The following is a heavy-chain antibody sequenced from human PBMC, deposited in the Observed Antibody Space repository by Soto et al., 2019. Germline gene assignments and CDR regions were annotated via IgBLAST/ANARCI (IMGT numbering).Heavy chain of an antibody. CDR3: ARDLRGFCTSGNYYGDFDY. Sequence: QGQLVQSGAEVKKSGAAVRVSCRASGFAFSSYGINWVRQAPGQGLEWIGWISSFNGTRYAQKFQGRVTMTTYTPTTTAYLDLRGLKSDDTAVYYCARDLRGFCTSGNYYGDFDYWGQGTLITVSS. V-gene: IGHV1-18*01. CDR1: GFAFSSYG. D-gene: IGHD1-26*01. J-gene: IGHJ4*02. CDR2: ISSFNGT.